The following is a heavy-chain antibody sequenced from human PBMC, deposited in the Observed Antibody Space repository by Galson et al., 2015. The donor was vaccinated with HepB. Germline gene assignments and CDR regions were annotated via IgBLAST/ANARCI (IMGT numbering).Heavy chain of an antibody. J-gene: IGHJ6*02. CDR2: ISYDGSNK. CDR1: GFTFSSYA. V-gene: IGHV3-30*04. CDR3: ARDRGGVDYYYGMDV. Sequence: SLRLSCAASGFTFSSYAMHWVRQAPGKGLEWVAVISYDGSNKYYADSVKGRFTISRDNSKNTLYLQMNSLRAEDTAVYYCARDRGGVDYYYGMDVWGQGTTVTVSS. D-gene: IGHD3-16*01.